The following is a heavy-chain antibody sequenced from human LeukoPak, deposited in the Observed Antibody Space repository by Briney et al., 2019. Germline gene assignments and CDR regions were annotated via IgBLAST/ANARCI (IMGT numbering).Heavy chain of an antibody. J-gene: IGHJ4*02. Sequence: PGGSLRLSCAASGFTFSSYGMHWVRQAPGKGLEGVAVISYDGSNKYYADSVKGRFTISRDNSKNTLYLQMNSLRAEDTAVYYCAKAVKGYRYFNYWGPGTLVTVSS. CDR2: ISYDGSNK. CDR3: AKAVKGYRYFNY. CDR1: GFTFSSYG. V-gene: IGHV3-30*18. D-gene: IGHD3-16*02.